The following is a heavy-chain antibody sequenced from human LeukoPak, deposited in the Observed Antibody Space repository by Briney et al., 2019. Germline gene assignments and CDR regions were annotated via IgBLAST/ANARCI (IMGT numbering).Heavy chain of an antibody. CDR2: INPNSGGS. CDR3: VRKDFSESSGDSLAAEFQH. CDR1: GYTFTGYY. Sequence: ASVKVSCKASGYTFTGYYMHWVRQAPGQGLEWMGWINPNSGGSNYAQKLQGRVTMTRDTSISTAYMEPSRLRSDDTAVSYCVRKDFSESSGDSLAAEFQHSGPGTL. J-gene: IGHJ1*01. D-gene: IGHD3-22*01. V-gene: IGHV1-2*02.